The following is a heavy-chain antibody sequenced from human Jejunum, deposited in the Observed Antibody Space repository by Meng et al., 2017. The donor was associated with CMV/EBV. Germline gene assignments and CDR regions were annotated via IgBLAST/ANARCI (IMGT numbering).Heavy chain of an antibody. D-gene: IGHD6-19*01. CDR3: ARDYYSSGTH. V-gene: IGHV3-74*01. Sequence: EVQLVESGGGLVQPGGSLRLACAASGFTFSSDWMHWVRQAPGKGLEWVSHINTDGRNTNYADSVKGRFTISRDNAKNTLYLQMNSLRVEDTAVYYCARDYYSSGTHWGQGTLVTVSS. CDR2: INTDGRNT. CDR1: GFTFSSDW. J-gene: IGHJ4*02.